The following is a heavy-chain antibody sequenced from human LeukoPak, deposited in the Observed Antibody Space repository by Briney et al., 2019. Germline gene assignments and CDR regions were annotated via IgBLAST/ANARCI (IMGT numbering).Heavy chain of an antibody. J-gene: IGHJ2*01. V-gene: IGHV4-59*12. CDR3: ARDREGYYYGSGEKRPYWYFDL. CDR2: IYYGGST. CDR1: GGSISSYY. Sequence: SETLSLTCTVSGGSISSYYWSWIRQPPGKGLEWIGYIYYGGSTNYNPSLKSRVTISVDTSKNQFSLKLSSVTAADTAVYYCARDREGYYYGSGEKRPYWYFDLWGRGTLVTVSS. D-gene: IGHD3-10*01.